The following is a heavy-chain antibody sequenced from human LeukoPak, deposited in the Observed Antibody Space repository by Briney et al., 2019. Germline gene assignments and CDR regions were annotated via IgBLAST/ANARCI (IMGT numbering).Heavy chain of an antibody. J-gene: IGHJ4*02. CDR3: ARDAWLVGATNLYYFDH. CDR2: ITPSGGGT. V-gene: IGHV1-46*01. CDR1: GYMFTSYY. D-gene: IGHD1-26*01. Sequence: ASVKVSCKASGYMFTSYYMHWVRQAPGQGLEWMGMITPSGGGTNYAQKFQGRVTMTRDTSTSTVYMELSSLRSEDTAVYYCARDAWLVGATNLYYFDHWGQGTPVTVSS.